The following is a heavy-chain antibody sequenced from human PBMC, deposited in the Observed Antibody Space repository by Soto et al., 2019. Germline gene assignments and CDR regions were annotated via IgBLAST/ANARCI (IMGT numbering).Heavy chain of an antibody. Sequence: PGGSLRLSCAASGFTFSSYGMHWVRQAPGKGLEWVAVIWYDGSNKYYADSVKGRFTISRDNSKNTLYLQMNSLRAEDTAVYYCSRDERQFYYDSSGYRLMGPGSDYWGQGTLVTVSS. CDR3: SRDERQFYYDSSGYRLMGPGSDY. CDR2: IWYDGSNK. V-gene: IGHV3-33*01. CDR1: GFTFSSYG. J-gene: IGHJ4*02. D-gene: IGHD3-22*01.